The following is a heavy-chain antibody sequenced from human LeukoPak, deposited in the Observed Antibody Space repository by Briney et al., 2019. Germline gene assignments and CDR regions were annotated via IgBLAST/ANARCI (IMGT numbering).Heavy chain of an antibody. V-gene: IGHV4-4*02. CDR3: ALGYNDIWEL. D-gene: IGHD5-24*01. CDR1: SGSISSSTW. J-gene: IGHJ4*02. Sequence: PSETLSLTCAVSSGSISSSTWWSWVRQPPGKGLEWIGEINHSGSTHYTPSLKSRVTISVDTSDNQFSLKMISVTAADAAVYYCALGYNDIWELWGRGTLVTVSP. CDR2: INHSGST.